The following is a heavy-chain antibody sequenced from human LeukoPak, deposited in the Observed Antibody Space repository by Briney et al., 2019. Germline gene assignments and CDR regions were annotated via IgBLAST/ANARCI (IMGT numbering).Heavy chain of an antibody. CDR2: INPSGSST. J-gene: IGHJ4*02. CDR3: AKGPRQQLVTRFDN. D-gene: IGHD6-13*01. V-gene: IGHV1-46*01. CDR1: GYTFSTYH. Sequence: GASVKVSCKASGYTFSTYHMHWVRQAPGQGLEWMGTINPSGSSTGYAQKFQGRVTMTGDTSTSIVYMELSSLRADDTAVYYCAKGPRQQLVTRFDNWGQGTLVTVSS.